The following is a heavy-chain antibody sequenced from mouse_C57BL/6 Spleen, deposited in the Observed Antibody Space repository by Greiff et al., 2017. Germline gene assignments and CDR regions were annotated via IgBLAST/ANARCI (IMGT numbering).Heavy chain of an antibody. V-gene: IGHV8-12*01. CDR2: IYWDDDK. J-gene: IGHJ3*01. CDR3: ARSYGSSYLPWFAY. CDR1: GFSLSTSGMG. Sequence: QVTLKVSGPGILQSSQTLSLPCSFSGFSLSTSGMGVSWIRQPSGKGLEWLAHIYWDDDKRYNPSLESRLTISKDTSRNQVFLKITSVDTADTATYYCARSYGSSYLPWFAYWGQGTLVTVSA. D-gene: IGHD1-1*01.